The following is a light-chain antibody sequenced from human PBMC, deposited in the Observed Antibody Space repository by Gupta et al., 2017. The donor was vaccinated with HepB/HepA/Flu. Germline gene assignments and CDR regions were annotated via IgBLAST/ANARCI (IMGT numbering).Light chain of an antibody. V-gene: IGKV3-11*01. CDR3: QQRSDSPPWR. CDR2: AAS. Sequence: EIVLTQSPATLSLSPGERATLSCRASQSVSSYLAWYQQKPGQAPRLLIYAASNRDTGITARFSGSGYGTDFTLTISSREPEDFAGYYCQQRSDSPPWRFGPGTKVEIK. CDR1: QSVSSY. J-gene: IGKJ1*01.